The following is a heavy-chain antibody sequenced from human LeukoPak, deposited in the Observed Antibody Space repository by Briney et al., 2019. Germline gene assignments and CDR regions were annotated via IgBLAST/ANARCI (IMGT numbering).Heavy chain of an antibody. D-gene: IGHD7-27*01. V-gene: IGHV1-18*01. CDR2: LSPYNGAT. CDR1: GYSFTTYG. Sequence: ASVKVSCKPSGYSFTTYGISWVRQAPGQGLEWMGWLSPYNGATNYAQKLQGRVTMTTDTSRSTAYMELRSLRSDDTAIYYCARDQNWASYYFDSWGQGTLVTVSS. CDR3: ARDQNWASYYFDS. J-gene: IGHJ4*02.